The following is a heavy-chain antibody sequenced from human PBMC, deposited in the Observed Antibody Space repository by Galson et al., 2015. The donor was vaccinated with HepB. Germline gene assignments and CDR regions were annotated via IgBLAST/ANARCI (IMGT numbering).Heavy chain of an antibody. CDR3: AKKAAGNNYYFDY. V-gene: IGHV3-23*01. J-gene: IGHJ4*02. CDR2: ISGGGGTT. CDR1: GFTFSSYP. D-gene: IGHD6-13*01. Sequence: SLRLSCAASGFTFSSYPMTWVRQAPGKGLEWVSAISGGGGTTYYADSVKGRFTISRDNSKSTLYLQMNSLRAEDTAVYYCAKKAAGNNYYFDYWGQGTLVTVSS.